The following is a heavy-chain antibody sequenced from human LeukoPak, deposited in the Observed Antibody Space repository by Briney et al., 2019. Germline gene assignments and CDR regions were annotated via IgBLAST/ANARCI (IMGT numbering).Heavy chain of an antibody. V-gene: IGHV1-18*01. Sequence: ASVKVSCKGSGYAFTSYGISWVRQAPGQRLEWVGWRCANNCNTNYPQKVQGRVTMTTDTSTSTAYMELRSLRSDDTAVYYCARDLLPMVRGVIMGWFDPWGQGTLVTVSS. D-gene: IGHD3-10*01. CDR2: RCANNCNT. CDR3: ARDLLPMVRGVIMGWFDP. J-gene: IGHJ5*02. CDR1: GYAFTSYG.